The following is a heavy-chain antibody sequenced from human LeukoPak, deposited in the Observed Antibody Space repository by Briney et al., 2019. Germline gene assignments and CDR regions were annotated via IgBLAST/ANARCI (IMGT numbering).Heavy chain of an antibody. CDR3: ARVCSRAGTTCY. CDR2: ISGSGGST. Sequence: GGSLRLSCAASGFTFSSYAMSWVRQAPGKGLEWVSAISGSGGSTYYADSVKGRFTISRDNSKNTLYLQMNSLRAEDTAVYYCARVCSRAGTTCYWGQGTLVTVSS. V-gene: IGHV3-23*01. CDR1: GFTFSSYA. D-gene: IGHD1-7*01. J-gene: IGHJ4*02.